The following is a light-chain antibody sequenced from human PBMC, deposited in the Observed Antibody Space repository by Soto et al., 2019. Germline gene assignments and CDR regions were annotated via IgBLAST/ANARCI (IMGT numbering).Light chain of an antibody. V-gene: IGLV2-8*01. Sequence: QSALTQPPSASGSPGHSVTLSCTGTSSDVGGYNYVSWYQQHPGKAPKLIISEVNKRPSGVPDRFSGSKSGNTASLTVSGLQAEDEAYYYCSSYAGRKHWVFGGGTTLTVL. J-gene: IGLJ3*02. CDR2: EVN. CDR1: SSDVGGYNY. CDR3: SSYAGRKHWV.